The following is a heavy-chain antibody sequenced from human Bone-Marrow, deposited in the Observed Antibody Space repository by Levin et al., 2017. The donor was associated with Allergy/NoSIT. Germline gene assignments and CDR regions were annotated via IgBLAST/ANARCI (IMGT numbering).Heavy chain of an antibody. CDR3: ARDIIVVPAAIYFDY. J-gene: IGHJ4*02. CDR2: IKQDGSEE. V-gene: IGHV3-7*01. D-gene: IGHD2-2*02. CDR1: GFTFSNFW. Sequence: AGGSLRLSCAASGFTFSNFWMSWVRQVPGKGLEWVANIKQDGSEEYYVDSVKGRFTISRDNAKNSLYLQMNSLRAEDTAVYYCARDIIVVPAAIYFDYWGQGTLVTVPS.